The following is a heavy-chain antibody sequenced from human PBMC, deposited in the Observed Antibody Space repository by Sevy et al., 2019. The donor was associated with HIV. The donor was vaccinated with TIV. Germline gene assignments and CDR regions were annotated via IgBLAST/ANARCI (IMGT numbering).Heavy chain of an antibody. D-gene: IGHD6-13*01. CDR2: ISYDGDSK. Sequence: GGSLRLSCAASGFTFSRNGMHWVRQVPGKGLEWVALISYDGDSKNYADSVKGRFTISRDNSKNTVYLQMNSLRSEDTAVYYCAKESVSWYLDFWGQGTLVTVSS. CDR3: AKESVSWYLDF. CDR1: GFTFSRNG. J-gene: IGHJ4*02. V-gene: IGHV3-30*18.